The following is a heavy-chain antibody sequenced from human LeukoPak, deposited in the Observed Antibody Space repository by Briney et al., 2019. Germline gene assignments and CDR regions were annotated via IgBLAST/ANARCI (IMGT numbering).Heavy chain of an antibody. CDR2: IYHSGST. V-gene: IGHV4-38-2*01. Sequence: SETLSLTCAVSGYSISSGYYWGWIRQPPGKGLEWIGSIYHSGSTYYNPSLKSRVTISVDMSKDQFSLKLSSVTAADTAVYYCARSLYSGSYSTFDYWGQGTLVTVSS. J-gene: IGHJ4*02. CDR1: GYSISSGYY. D-gene: IGHD1-26*01. CDR3: ARSLYSGSYSTFDY.